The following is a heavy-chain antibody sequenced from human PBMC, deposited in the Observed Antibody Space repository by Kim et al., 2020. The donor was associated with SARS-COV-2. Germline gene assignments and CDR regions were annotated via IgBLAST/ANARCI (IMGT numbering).Heavy chain of an antibody. V-gene: IGHV3-23*01. J-gene: IGHJ2*01. Sequence: GGSLRLSCQASGFRFSDYVMNWVRQAPGKGLEWVAQIRDSGTISFYTGSVKGRFTVSRDNAKNTLSLQMNNLRVDDTAVYFCARGWGKYITSSNWHFDLWGRGTLVSVSS. CDR3: ARGWGKYITSSNWHFDL. CDR1: GFRFSDYV. CDR2: IRDSGTIS. D-gene: IGHD6-6*01.